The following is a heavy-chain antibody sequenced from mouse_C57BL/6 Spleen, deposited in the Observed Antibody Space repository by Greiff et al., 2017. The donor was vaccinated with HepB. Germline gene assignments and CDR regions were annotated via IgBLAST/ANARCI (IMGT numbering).Heavy chain of an antibody. D-gene: IGHD1-1*01. V-gene: IGHV1-55*01. CDR2: IYPGSGST. Sequence: QVQLQQSGAELVKPGASVKMSCKASGYTFTSYWITWVKQRPGQGLEWIGDIYPGSGSTNYNEKFKGKATLTVDTSSSTAYMQLSSLTSEDSAVYYCARFTTVVDGDWGKGTTLKVAS. J-gene: IGHJ2*01. CDR3: ARFTTVVDGD. CDR1: GYTFTSYW.